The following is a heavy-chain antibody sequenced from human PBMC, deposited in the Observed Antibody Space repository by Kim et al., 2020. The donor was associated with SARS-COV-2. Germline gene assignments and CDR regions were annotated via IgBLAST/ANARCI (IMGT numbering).Heavy chain of an antibody. CDR1: GFTFSSYS. V-gene: IGHV3-21*01. CDR2: ISSSSSYI. Sequence: GGSLRLSCAASGFTFSSYSMNWVRQAPGKGLEWVSSISSSSSYIYYADSVKGRFTISRDNAKNSLYLQMNSLRAEDTAVYYCARAPDYYYGMDVWGQGTTVTVSS. J-gene: IGHJ6*02. CDR3: ARAPDYYYGMDV.